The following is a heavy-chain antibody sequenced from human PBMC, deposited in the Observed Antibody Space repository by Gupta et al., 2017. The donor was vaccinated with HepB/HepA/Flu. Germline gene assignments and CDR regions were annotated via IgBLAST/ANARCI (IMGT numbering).Heavy chain of an antibody. Sequence: QVQLQQWGAGLLKPSETLSLTCAVYGGSFSGYYWSWIRQPPGKGLEWIGEINHSGMTNYNPSLKSRVTISVDTSKYQFSLKLSSVTAADTAVYYCARGTSIAARRSQIYYYYYYMDVWGKGTTVTVSS. J-gene: IGHJ6*03. CDR2: INHSGMT. V-gene: IGHV4-34*01. D-gene: IGHD6-6*01. CDR3: ARGTSIAARRSQIYYYYYYMDV. CDR1: GGSFSGYY.